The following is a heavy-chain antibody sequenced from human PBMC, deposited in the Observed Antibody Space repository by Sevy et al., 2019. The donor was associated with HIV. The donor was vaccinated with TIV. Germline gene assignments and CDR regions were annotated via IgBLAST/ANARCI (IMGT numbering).Heavy chain of an antibody. CDR1: GFTFSSYS. CDR3: ARVEAMKRLDY. Sequence: GGSLRLSCAASGFTFSSYSMNWVRQAPGKGLEWVSSISSSSTIYYADSVKGRFTISRDNAKNSLYLQMNSLRDEDTAVYYCARVEAMKRLDYWGQGTLVTVSS. CDR2: ISSSSTI. V-gene: IGHV3-48*02. D-gene: IGHD5-18*01. J-gene: IGHJ4*02.